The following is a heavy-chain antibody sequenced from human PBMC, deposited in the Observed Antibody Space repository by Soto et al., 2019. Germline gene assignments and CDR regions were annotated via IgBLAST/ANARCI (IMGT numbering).Heavy chain of an antibody. Sequence: QVQLVESGGGVVQPGRSLRLSCAASGFTFSSYGMYWDRQAPGKGLERVAVIWYDGSNKYYADSVKGRFTISRDNSKNTLYLQMNSLRADDTAVYYCARDPGSSWYYFDYWGQGTLVTVSS. CDR1: GFTFSSYG. J-gene: IGHJ4*02. CDR3: ARDPGSSWYYFDY. V-gene: IGHV3-33*01. D-gene: IGHD6-13*01. CDR2: IWYDGSNK.